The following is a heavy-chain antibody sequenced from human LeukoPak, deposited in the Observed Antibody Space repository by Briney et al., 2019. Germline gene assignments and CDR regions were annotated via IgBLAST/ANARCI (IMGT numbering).Heavy chain of an antibody. CDR2: ISGSGGTT. Sequence: GGSLRLSCAASGFTFRSYAMSWVRQAPGKGLEWVSGISGSGGTTYGADSVKGRFAISRDNSKNTLYLQMNSLRAEDTAVYYCATFQGYFDYWGQGTLVTVAS. CDR3: ATFQGYFDY. J-gene: IGHJ4*02. V-gene: IGHV3-23*01. CDR1: GFTFRSYA.